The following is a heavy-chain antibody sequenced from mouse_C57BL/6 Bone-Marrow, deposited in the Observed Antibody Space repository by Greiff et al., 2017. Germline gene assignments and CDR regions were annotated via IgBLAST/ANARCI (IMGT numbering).Heavy chain of an antibody. CDR2: IWSGGST. CDR1: GFSLTSSG. D-gene: IGHD2-2*01. J-gene: IGHJ4*01. V-gene: IGHV2-2*01. CDR3: ARKGTMVTTNAMGY. Sequence: VHLVESGPGLVQLSQSLSITCTVSGFSLTSSGVHWVRQSPGKGLEWLGVIWSGGSTDYNAAFISRLSISKDNSKSQVFFKMNSLQADDTAIYYCARKGTMVTTNAMGYWGQGASVTVSS.